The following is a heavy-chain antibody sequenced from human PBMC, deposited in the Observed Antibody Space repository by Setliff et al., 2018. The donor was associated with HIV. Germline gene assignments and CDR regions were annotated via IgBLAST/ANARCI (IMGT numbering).Heavy chain of an antibody. CDR2: ISANNGNT. V-gene: IGHV1-18*01. D-gene: IGHD2-21*02. CDR1: GYTFNTYG. J-gene: IGHJ3*02. Sequence: GASVKVSCKASGYTFNTYGISWVRQAPGQGLEWMGWISANNGNTNYAQKFQGRATMTTDTTTSTAYMELRSLRSDDTAVYYCARIYCGGDCYPPNDAFDIWGQGTMVTVS. CDR3: ARIYCGGDCYPPNDAFDI.